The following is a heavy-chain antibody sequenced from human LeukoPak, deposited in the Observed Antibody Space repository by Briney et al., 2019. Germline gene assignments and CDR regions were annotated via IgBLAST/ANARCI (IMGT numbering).Heavy chain of an antibody. CDR1: GFTFSDYY. V-gene: IGHV3-11*06. CDR2: ISSSSSYT. CDR3: ARPGSGSYSDY. Sequence: GGSLRLSCAASGFTFSDYYMSWIRQAPGKGLEWVSYISSSSSYTNYADSVKGQFTISRDNAKNSLYLQMNSLRAEDTAVYYCARPGSGSYSDYWGQGTLVTVSS. D-gene: IGHD3-10*01. J-gene: IGHJ4*02.